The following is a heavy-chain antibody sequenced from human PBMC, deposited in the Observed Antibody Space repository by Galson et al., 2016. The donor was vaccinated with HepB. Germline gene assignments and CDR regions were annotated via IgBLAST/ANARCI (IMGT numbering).Heavy chain of an antibody. CDR2: IYPTDSHT. J-gene: IGHJ3*01. CDR3: ARGQSNLEWLHAFDV. V-gene: IGHV5-51*01. CDR1: GYGFAAYY. D-gene: IGHD3-3*01. Sequence: QSGAEVKKPGESLKISCKGSGYGFAAYYIAWVRQMPGKGLEWMGIIYPTDSHTTYSPSFQGQVTISVDKSISAAYLQWNSLMASDTAMYYCARGQSNLEWLHAFDVWGQGTMVTVSS.